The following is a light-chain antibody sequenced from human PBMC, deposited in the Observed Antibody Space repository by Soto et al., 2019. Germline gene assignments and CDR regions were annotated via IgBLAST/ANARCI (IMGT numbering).Light chain of an antibody. CDR3: QQYNSYSSWT. Sequence: DIPLYQSLPTLSASLGGRVGIXWVASQSISSWLAWYQQKPGKAPKLLIYDASSLESGVPSRFSGSGSGTEFTLTISSLQPDDFATYYCQQYNSYSSWTFCQVAKV. CDR1: QSISSW. J-gene: IGKJ1*01. CDR2: DAS. V-gene: IGKV1-5*01.